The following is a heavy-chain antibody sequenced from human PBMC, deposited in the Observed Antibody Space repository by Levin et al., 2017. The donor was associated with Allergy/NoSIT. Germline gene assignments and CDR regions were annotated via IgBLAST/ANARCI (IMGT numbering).Heavy chain of an antibody. J-gene: IGHJ6*02. Sequence: ASVKVSCKASGGTFSSYAISWVRQAPGQGLEWMGGIIPIFGTANYAQKFQGRVTITADESTSTAYMELSSLRSEDTAVYYCARDSISIHDSSGYYQPYYYYGMDVWGQGTTVTVSS. CDR2: IIPIFGTA. D-gene: IGHD3-22*01. CDR3: ARDSISIHDSSGYYQPYYYYGMDV. V-gene: IGHV1-69*13. CDR1: GGTFSSYA.